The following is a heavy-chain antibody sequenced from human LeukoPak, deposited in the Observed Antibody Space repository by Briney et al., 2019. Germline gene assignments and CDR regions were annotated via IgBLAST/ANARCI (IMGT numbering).Heavy chain of an antibody. D-gene: IGHD7-27*01. J-gene: IGHJ4*02. Sequence: GGSLRLSCAASGFSFSSCAVSWVRQAPGRGLEWVSGISDGGSRTYYADSVKGRFTISRDDSKNTLCLQMNSLRAEDTAVYYCAKVQLGIGVDYWGQGTLVTVSS. V-gene: IGHV3-23*01. CDR2: ISDGGSRT. CDR3: AKVQLGIGVDY. CDR1: GFSFSSCA.